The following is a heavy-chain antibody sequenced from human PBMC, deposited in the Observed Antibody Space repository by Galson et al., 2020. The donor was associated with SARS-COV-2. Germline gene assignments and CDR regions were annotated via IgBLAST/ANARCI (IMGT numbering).Heavy chain of an antibody. D-gene: IGHD3-22*01. J-gene: IGHJ6*02. CDR1: GFTFSNYW. V-gene: IGHV3-74*01. CDR2: INGDGRSR. Sequence: GGTLRLSCAASGFTFSNYWLHWVRQAPGKGLVWVSRINGDGRSRTYADSVKGQVTISRDSAKNTVSLQMNSLRAEDTAVYYCATQEFYYGSSGYEESDYGMDVWGQGTTVTVSS. CDR3: ATQEFYYGSSGYEESDYGMDV.